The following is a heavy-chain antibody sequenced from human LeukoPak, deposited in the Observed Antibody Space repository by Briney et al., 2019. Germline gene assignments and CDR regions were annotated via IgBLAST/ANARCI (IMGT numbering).Heavy chain of an antibody. CDR2: IGTIISTT. V-gene: IGHV3-48*03. J-gene: IGHJ4*02. Sequence: GGSLRLSCAASGFTFRTYEMNWVRQAPGKGLEWVSYIGTIISTTYYADSVKGRFTVSRDDAKGSLYLQMSSPRAEDTAVYYCARTVYDLRGQRLIPGLDYWGQGTLVTVSS. CDR1: GFTFRTYE. CDR3: ARTVYDLRGQRLIPGLDY. D-gene: IGHD6-25*01.